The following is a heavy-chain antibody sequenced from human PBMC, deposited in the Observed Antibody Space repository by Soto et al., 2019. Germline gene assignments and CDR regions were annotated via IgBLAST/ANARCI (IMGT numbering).Heavy chain of an antibody. D-gene: IGHD2-2*01. CDR3: ARAGYCGPGCYYYFDY. CDR2: IKPDGSAT. CDR1: GFTFGSYW. Sequence: EVQLVESGGGLVQPGGSLRLSGAVSGFTFGSYWMNWVRLIPGKGLEWVAYIKPDGSATYYVDSVKGRFTISRDNANNSLYMQMNSLRVEDTSVYYCARAGYCGPGCYYYFDYWGQGTLVTVSS. J-gene: IGHJ4*02. V-gene: IGHV3-7*01.